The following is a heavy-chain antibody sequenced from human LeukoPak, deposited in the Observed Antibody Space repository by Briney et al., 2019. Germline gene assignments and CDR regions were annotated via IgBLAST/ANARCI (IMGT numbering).Heavy chain of an antibody. CDR2: IYYSGST. V-gene: IGHV4-30-4*01. D-gene: IGHD3-10*01. J-gene: IGHJ5*02. CDR1: GGSISGGDYY. Sequence: SETLSLTSTVSGGSISGGDYYWSWIRQPPGKGLEWIGYIYYSGSTYYNPSLKSRVTISVDTSKNQFSLKLSSVTAADTAVYYCARGPFYGSGSYGWFDPWGQGTLVTVSS. CDR3: ARGPFYGSGSYGWFDP.